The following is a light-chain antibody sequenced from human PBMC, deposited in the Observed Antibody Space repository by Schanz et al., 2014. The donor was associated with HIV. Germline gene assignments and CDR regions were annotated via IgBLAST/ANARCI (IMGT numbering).Light chain of an antibody. CDR2: GAS. V-gene: IGKV3-20*01. CDR1: QSVRSNF. Sequence: EIVVTQSPGTVSLSPGARAILSCRASQSVRSNFLAWYQQKPGQAPSLLIYGASSRATGIPDRFSGSGSGTDFTLTISRLEPEDFAVYYCQQYVRSPITFGQGTRLEIK. J-gene: IGKJ5*01. CDR3: QQYVRSPIT.